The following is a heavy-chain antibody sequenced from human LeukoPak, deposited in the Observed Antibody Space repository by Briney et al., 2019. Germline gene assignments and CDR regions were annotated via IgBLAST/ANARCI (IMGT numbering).Heavy chain of an antibody. CDR3: ARNRRCSSTSCHRDLDY. V-gene: IGHV3-7*01. J-gene: IGHJ4*02. Sequence: PGGSLRLSCAASGLTFSSYWMSWVRQAPGKGLEWVANINQDGSEKYYVDSVKGRFTISRDNAKNSLYLQMNSLRAEDTAVYYCARNRRCSSTSCHRDLDYWGQGTLVTVSS. D-gene: IGHD2-2*01. CDR2: INQDGSEK. CDR1: GLTFSSYW.